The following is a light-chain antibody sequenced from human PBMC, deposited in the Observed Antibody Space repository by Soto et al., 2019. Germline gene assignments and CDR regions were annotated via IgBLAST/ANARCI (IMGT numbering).Light chain of an antibody. CDR3: QQYGSSPALFA. Sequence: ERVWKQSPCSLSLSPGERATLSCRASQSVTNNYLAWYQQKPGQAPRLLIYGASSRATGIPDRFSGSGSGTDFTLTVSRLEPEDFAVYYCQQYGSSPALFAFGPGTKVDIK. CDR1: QSVTNNY. CDR2: GAS. V-gene: IGKV3-20*01. J-gene: IGKJ3*01.